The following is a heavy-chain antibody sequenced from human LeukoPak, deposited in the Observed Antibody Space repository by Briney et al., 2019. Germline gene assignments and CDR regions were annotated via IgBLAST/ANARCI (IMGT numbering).Heavy chain of an antibody. Sequence: VASVKVSCKASGYTFTSYDINWLRQATGQGLEWMGWMNPNSGNTGYTQKFPGRVTMTRNTSISTAYMELSSLRSDDTAVYYCARGHYGGNIPRYYYMDVWGKGTTVTVSS. CDR2: MNPNSGNT. D-gene: IGHD4-23*01. CDR3: ARGHYGGNIPRYYYMDV. V-gene: IGHV1-8*01. J-gene: IGHJ6*03. CDR1: GYTFTSYD.